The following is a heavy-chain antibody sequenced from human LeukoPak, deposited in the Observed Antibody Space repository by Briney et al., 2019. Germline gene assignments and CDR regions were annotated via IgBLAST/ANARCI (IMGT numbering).Heavy chain of an antibody. J-gene: IGHJ6*03. Sequence: TGKSLRLSCGASGFSFSNYGMHWVRQAPGKGLEGVAVIWYDGSSEYYVDSVKGRFTISRDNSKNTLYLQMNSLRAEDTAVYYCAKGIKNFYYYMDVWGKGTTVTVTS. V-gene: IGHV3-33*06. CDR1: GFSFSNYG. CDR3: AKGIKNFYYYMDV. CDR2: IWYDGSSE.